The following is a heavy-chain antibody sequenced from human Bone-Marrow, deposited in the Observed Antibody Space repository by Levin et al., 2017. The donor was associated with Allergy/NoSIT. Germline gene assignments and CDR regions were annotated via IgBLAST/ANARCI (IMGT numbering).Heavy chain of an antibody. CDR2: IDPSGGAT. J-gene: IGHJ5*02. CDR1: GYVFATHY. D-gene: IGHD4-23*01. V-gene: IGHV1-46*03. CDR3: TRDNRMPVGGTGWFDP. Sequence: GASVKVSCKTSGYVFATHYMHWVRQAPRQGLEWMGLIDPSGGATTNAQNFQGRVTVTRDASTATVYLELTNLTSEDTGIYYCTRDNRMPVGGTGWFDPWGQGTLVTVFS.